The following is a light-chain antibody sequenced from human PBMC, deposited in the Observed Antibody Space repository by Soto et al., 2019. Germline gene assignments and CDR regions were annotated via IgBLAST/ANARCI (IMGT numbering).Light chain of an antibody. CDR3: QQAKSFPYT. J-gene: IGKJ2*01. Sequence: DIQMTQSASSVSASVGDTVTISCRASQSLDNWLAWYKQKPGNAPRLLIYAAYTLENGVPSRFSGSGSGSDFTLTISSLQPEDFETYYCQQAKSFPYTFGQGTKVEI. CDR1: QSLDNW. V-gene: IGKV1-12*01. CDR2: AAY.